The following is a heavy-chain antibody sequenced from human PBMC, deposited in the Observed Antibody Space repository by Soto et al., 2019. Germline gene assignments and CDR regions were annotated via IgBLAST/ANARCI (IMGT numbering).Heavy chain of an antibody. CDR2: ISSSSSYI. Sequence: GGSLRLSCAASGFTFSSYSMNWVRQAPGKGLEWVSSISSSSSYIYYADSVKGRFTISRDNAKNSLYLQMNSLRAEDTAVYYCARVAYSSSWYNYKWFDPWGQGTLVTVS. J-gene: IGHJ5*02. CDR3: ARVAYSSSWYNYKWFDP. D-gene: IGHD6-13*01. CDR1: GFTFSSYS. V-gene: IGHV3-21*01.